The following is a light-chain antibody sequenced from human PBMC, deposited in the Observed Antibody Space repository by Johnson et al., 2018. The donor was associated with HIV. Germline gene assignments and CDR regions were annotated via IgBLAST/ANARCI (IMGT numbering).Light chain of an antibody. CDR1: SSNIGNNY. CDR3: GTWDSSLSAGGV. J-gene: IGLJ1*01. V-gene: IGLV1-51*02. Sequence: HSVLTQPPSVSAAPGQKVTISCSGSSSNIGNNYVSWYQQLPGTAPKLLIYENNKRPSGIPDRFSGSKSGTSATLGITGLQTGDEADYYCGTWDSSLSAGGVVGTGTKVTSL. CDR2: ENN.